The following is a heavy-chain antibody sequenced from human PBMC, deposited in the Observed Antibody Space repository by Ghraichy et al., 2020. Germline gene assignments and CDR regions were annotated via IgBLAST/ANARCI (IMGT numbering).Heavy chain of an antibody. CDR3: ARGAVAGTLLDY. CDR2: ISYDGSNK. D-gene: IGHD6-19*01. V-gene: IGHV3-30-3*01. Sequence: GGSLRLSCAASGFTFSSYAMHWVRQAPGKGLEWVAVISYDGSNKYYADSVKGRFTISRDNSKNTLYLQMNSLRAEDTAVYYCARGAVAGTLLDYWGQGTLVTVSS. J-gene: IGHJ4*02. CDR1: GFTFSSYA.